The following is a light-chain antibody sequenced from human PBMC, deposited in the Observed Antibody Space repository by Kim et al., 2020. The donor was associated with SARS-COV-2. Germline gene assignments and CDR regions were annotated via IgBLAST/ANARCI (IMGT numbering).Light chain of an antibody. Sequence: QSVLTQPPSVSGAPGQRVTISCSGSSSNIGAGYDVYWYQQLPGTAPKLLIYDNNNRPSGVPDRFSGSKSGTSASLAITGLQAEDEADYYCQSYDNSLSGYVFGTGTMVTVL. CDR3: QSYDNSLSGYV. V-gene: IGLV1-40*01. CDR2: DNN. J-gene: IGLJ1*01. CDR1: SSNIGAGYD.